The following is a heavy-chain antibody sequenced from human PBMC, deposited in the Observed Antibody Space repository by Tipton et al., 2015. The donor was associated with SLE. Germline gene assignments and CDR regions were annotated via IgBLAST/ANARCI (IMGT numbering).Heavy chain of an antibody. CDR1: GGAFSSYA. J-gene: IGHJ4*02. CDR2: IIPIFGTA. CDR3: ATNYSDSSGYYGVGY. D-gene: IGHD3-22*01. V-gene: IGHV1-69*01. Sequence: QVQLVQSGAEVKKPGSSVKVSCKAPGGAFSSYAISWVRQAPGQGLEWMGGIIPIFGTANYAQKFQGRVTITADESTSTAYMELSSLRSEDTAVYHCATNYSDSSGYYGVGYWGQGTLVTVSS.